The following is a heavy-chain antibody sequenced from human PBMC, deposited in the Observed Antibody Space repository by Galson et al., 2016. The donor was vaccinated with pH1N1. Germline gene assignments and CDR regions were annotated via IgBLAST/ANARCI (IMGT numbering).Heavy chain of an antibody. J-gene: IGHJ4*02. CDR3: ARVTPHYGAGSYLDY. CDR1: GGTFSSHT. Sequence: SVKVSCKASGGTFSSHTITWVRQAGGQGLEWMGRIVPMLGLTDYAQKLQGRVTITADMFASTVYMELSSLTPEDAAVYYCARVTPHYGAGSYLDYWGQGTLVTVSS. D-gene: IGHD3-10*01. V-gene: IGHV1-69*02. CDR2: IVPMLGLT.